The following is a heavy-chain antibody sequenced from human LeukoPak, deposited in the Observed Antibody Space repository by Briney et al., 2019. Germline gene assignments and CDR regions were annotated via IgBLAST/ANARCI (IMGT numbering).Heavy chain of an antibody. CDR3: ARGLRDAEYFQH. CDR2: ISSSGSTI. CDR1: GFTFSSYE. D-gene: IGHD2-21*02. Sequence: QHGGSLRLSCAASGFTFSSYEMNWVRQAPGKGLEWVSYISSSGSTIYYADSVKGRFTISRDNAKNSLYLQMNSLRAEDTAVYYYARGLRDAEYFQHWGQGTLVTVSS. J-gene: IGHJ1*01. V-gene: IGHV3-48*03.